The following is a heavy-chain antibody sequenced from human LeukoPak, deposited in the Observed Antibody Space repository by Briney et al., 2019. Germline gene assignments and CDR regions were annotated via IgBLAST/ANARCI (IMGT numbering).Heavy chain of an antibody. CDR1: GFTFSSYA. J-gene: IGHJ4*02. Sequence: GGSLRLSCAASGFTFSSYAMHWVRQAPGKGLEWVAVISYDGSNKYYADSVKGRFTISRDNSKNTLYLQMNSLRAEDTAVYYCAKDRQQLVHFFDYWGQGTLVTVSS. CDR3: AKDRQQLVHFFDY. D-gene: IGHD6-13*01. V-gene: IGHV3-30*04. CDR2: ISYDGSNK.